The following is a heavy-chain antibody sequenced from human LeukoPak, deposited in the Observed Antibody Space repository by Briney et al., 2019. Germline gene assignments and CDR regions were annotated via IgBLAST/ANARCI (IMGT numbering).Heavy chain of an antibody. CDR1: GGSISSYY. Sequence: PSETLSLTCTVSGGSISSYYWSWIRQPPGKGLEWIGYIYYSGSTSYNPSLKSRVTISVDTSKNQFSLKLSSVTAADTAVYYCARHHCSNGVCFYGMDVWGQGTTVTVSS. CDR3: ARHHCSNGVCFYGMDV. V-gene: IGHV4-59*01. J-gene: IGHJ6*02. CDR2: IYYSGST. D-gene: IGHD2-8*01.